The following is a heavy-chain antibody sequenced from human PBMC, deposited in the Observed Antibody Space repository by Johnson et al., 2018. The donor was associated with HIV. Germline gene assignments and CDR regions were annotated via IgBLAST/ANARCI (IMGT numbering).Heavy chain of an antibody. CDR1: GFTFGIYG. Sequence: QEKLVESGGGVVQPGTSLRLSCAASGFTFGIYGMHWVRQAPGKGLEWVALISYDGSNEYYGDSVKGRFSISRDNSKKKLYLQMNSLRPEDTAVYYCAKPRYYDNAFEMWGQGTMVTVSS. J-gene: IGHJ3*02. D-gene: IGHD3-16*01. CDR3: AKPRYYDNAFEM. CDR2: ISYDGSNE. V-gene: IGHV3-30*18.